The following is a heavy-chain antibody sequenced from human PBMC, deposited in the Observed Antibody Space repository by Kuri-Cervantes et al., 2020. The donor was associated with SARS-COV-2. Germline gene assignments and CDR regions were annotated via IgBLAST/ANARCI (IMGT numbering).Heavy chain of an antibody. D-gene: IGHD6-19*01. CDR1: GFTFSSYE. CDR3: AKDRHSSGLDY. V-gene: IGHV3-48*03. Sequence: GRSLRLSCAASGFTFSSYEMNWVRQAPGKGLEWVSYISSSGSTIYYADSVKGRFTISRDNSKNTLYLQMNSLRAEDTAVYYCAKDRHSSGLDYWGQGTLVTVSS. J-gene: IGHJ4*02. CDR2: ISSSGSTI.